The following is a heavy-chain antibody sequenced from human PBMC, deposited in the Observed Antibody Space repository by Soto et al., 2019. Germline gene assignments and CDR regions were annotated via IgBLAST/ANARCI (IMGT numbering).Heavy chain of an antibody. Sequence: AAVKVSCKASGYTFTSYGTSWVRQAPGQGLEWMGWISAYNGNTNYAQKLQGRVTMTTDTSTSTAYMELRSLRSDDTAVYYCAREPHYESSGYYPRDLDYWGQGTLVTVSS. D-gene: IGHD3-22*01. J-gene: IGHJ4*02. CDR3: AREPHYESSGYYPRDLDY. V-gene: IGHV1-18*04. CDR1: GYTFTSYG. CDR2: ISAYNGNT.